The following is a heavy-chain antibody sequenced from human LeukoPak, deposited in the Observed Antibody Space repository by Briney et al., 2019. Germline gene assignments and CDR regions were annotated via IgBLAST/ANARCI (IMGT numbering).Heavy chain of an antibody. D-gene: IGHD2-8*01. CDR2: ISLTGLT. V-gene: IGHV4-4*02. J-gene: IGHJ4*02. CDR3: SRENGAFSPFGY. CDR1: GGSISNTNW. Sequence: ESSGTLSLTCGVSGGSISNTNWWSWVRQPPGQGLEWIGEISLTGLTHYNPSLESRVPVSLGKSKNQLSLNLTSVTAADTAVYYCSRENGAFSPFGYWGQGILVTV.